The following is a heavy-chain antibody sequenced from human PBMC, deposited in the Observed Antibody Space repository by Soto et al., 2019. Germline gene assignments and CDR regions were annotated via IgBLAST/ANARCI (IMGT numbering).Heavy chain of an antibody. CDR3: AKDRLGSYYLFDY. CDR1: GFSFSDYA. D-gene: IGHD1-26*01. CDR2: ISGSGGST. J-gene: IGHJ4*02. Sequence: GGSLRLSCAASGFSFSDYAMSWVRQAPGKGLEWVSAISGSGGSTYYADSVKGRFTISRDNSKNTLYLQMNSLRAEDTAVYYCAKDRLGSYYLFDYWGQGTLVTVSS. V-gene: IGHV3-23*01.